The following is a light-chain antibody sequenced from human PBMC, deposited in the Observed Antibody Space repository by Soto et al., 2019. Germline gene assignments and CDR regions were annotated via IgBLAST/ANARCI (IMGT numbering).Light chain of an antibody. J-gene: IGKJ1*01. CDR2: GAS. CDR3: QKYGSSSPWT. V-gene: IGKV3-20*01. CDR1: QSVSSKY. Sequence: EIVLTQSPGTLSLSPGERATLSCRASQSVSSKYLAWYQQKVGQAPRLLIYGASSRATGIPDRFSGSGSGTDFTLTISRLEPEDFAVYYCQKYGSSSPWTFGQGTKVEIK.